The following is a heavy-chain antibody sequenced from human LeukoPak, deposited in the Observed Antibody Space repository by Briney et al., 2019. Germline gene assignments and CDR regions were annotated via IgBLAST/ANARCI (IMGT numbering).Heavy chain of an antibody. CDR3: AKDRGPTYYDFWSGYYVGYFDY. D-gene: IGHD3-3*01. V-gene: IGHV3-23*01. CDR1: GFTFSSYA. J-gene: IGHJ4*02. Sequence: GGSLRLSCAASGFTFSSYATSWVRQAPGKGLEWVSAISGSGGSTYYADSVKGRFTISRDNSKNTLYLQMNSLRAEDTAVYYCAKDRGPTYYDFWSGYYVGYFDYWGQGTLVTVSS. CDR2: ISGSGGST.